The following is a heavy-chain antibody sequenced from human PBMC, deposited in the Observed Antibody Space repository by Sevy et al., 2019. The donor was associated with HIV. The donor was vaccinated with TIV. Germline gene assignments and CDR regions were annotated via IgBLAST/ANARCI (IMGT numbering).Heavy chain of an antibody. CDR3: TFSSDYYKYGWDV. J-gene: IGHJ6*02. CDR2: MRSKANTFAT. D-gene: IGHD6-6*01. Sequence: GGSLRLSCAASGFTFSDAAMHWVRQASGKGLEWLGRMRSKANTFATAYAAPAKGRLTISRDDSKNTAYLHMSSLRTEDTAIYYCTFSSDYYKYGWDVWGQGTTVTVSS. CDR1: GFTFSDAA. V-gene: IGHV3-73*01.